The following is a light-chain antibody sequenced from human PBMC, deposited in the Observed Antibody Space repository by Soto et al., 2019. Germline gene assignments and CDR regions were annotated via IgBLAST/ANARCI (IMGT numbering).Light chain of an antibody. Sequence: EIVMTQSPATLSVSPGERATLSCRASQSISSKLAWYQQKPGQTPRRLIYGASTRATGIPARFSGSGSGTEFTLTISSLQSEDFAVYYCQQYNSWPPITFGQGTRLE. J-gene: IGKJ5*01. CDR1: QSISSK. CDR2: GAS. CDR3: QQYNSWPPIT. V-gene: IGKV3-15*01.